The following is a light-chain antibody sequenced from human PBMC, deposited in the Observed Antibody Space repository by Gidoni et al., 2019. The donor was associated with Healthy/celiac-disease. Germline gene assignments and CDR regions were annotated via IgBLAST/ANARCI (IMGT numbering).Light chain of an antibody. CDR2: DAS. Sequence: DIMLTQSPATLSLSPWERATLSCRASQSVSSYLHWYQQKPGQAPRLLIYDASNRATGIPARFSGSGSGTDFTLTISSLEPEDFAVYYCKQRSNWPPLTFXGXTKVEIK. J-gene: IGKJ4*01. CDR1: QSVSSY. V-gene: IGKV3-11*01. CDR3: KQRSNWPPLT.